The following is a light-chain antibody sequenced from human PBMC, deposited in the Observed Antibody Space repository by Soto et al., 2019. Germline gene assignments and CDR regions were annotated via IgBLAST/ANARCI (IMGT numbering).Light chain of an antibody. CDR2: GAS. J-gene: IGKJ1*01. V-gene: IGKV3-15*01. Sequence: EIVMTQSPATLSVSPGERVTLSCRASESVSSNLAWYQQKPGQAPRLLIYGASTRATGIPARFSGSGSGTEFTLTISSLQPDDFGIYYCQQAKSFPWTFGQGTKVDIK. CDR1: ESVSSN. CDR3: QQAKSFPWT.